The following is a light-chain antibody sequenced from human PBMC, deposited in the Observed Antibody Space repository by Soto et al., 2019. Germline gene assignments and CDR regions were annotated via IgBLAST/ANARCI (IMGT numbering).Light chain of an antibody. V-gene: IGKV3-11*01. Sequence: EIVLTQSPPTLSLSPGERATLSCRASQSISSYLAWYQQKLGQAPRLLIYDASNRATGVPARFSGSGSGTDFTLTISSLEPEDFAVYYCQQRTDWPITFGQGTRLEI. J-gene: IGKJ5*01. CDR2: DAS. CDR3: QQRTDWPIT. CDR1: QSISSY.